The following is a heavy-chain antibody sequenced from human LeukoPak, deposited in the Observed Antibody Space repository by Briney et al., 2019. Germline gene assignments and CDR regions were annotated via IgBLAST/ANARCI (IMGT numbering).Heavy chain of an antibody. CDR3: VRDMDRGQWLVRPYN. J-gene: IGHJ4*02. CDR2: INPNSGGT. Sequence: GASVKVSCKASGYTFTGYYMHWVRQAPGQGLEWMGWINPNSGGTNYAQKFQGRVTMTRDMSINTAYMDLRRLKSDDTAVYYCVRDMDRGQWLVRPYNWGQGTLVTVSS. D-gene: IGHD6-19*01. V-gene: IGHV1-2*02. CDR1: GYTFTGYY.